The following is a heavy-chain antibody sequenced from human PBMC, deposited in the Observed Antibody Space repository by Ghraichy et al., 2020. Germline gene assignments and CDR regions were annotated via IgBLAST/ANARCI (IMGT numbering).Heavy chain of an antibody. CDR3: AKDDYCTNGVCYFISDC. V-gene: IGHV3-23*01. Sequence: WGGRAPGKGLEWVSGLSDSGGTTWYAESVKGRFTISRDNSKITMYLQMNTLRADDTAVYYCAKDDYCTNGVCYFISDCWGQGTLVTVSS. CDR2: LSDSGGTT. J-gene: IGHJ4*02. D-gene: IGHD2-8*01.